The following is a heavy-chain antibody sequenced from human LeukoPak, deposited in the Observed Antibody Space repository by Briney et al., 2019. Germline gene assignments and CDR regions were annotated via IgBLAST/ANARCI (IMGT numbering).Heavy chain of an antibody. V-gene: IGHV3-23*01. CDR2: ISGSGGST. CDR1: GFTFSSYA. Sequence: GGSLRLSCAASGFTFSSYAMSWVRQAPGKGLEWVSAISGSGGSTYYADSMKGRFTISRDNSKNTLYLQMNSLRAEDTAVYYCAKDYESGSYSYYFDYWGQGTLVTVSS. CDR3: AKDYESGSYSYYFDY. D-gene: IGHD1-26*01. J-gene: IGHJ4*02.